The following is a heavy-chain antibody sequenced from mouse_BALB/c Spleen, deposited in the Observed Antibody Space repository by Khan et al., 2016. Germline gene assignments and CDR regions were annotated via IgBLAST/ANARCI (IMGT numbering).Heavy chain of an antibody. V-gene: IGHV5-6-3*01. CDR2: INSNGGST. CDR3: SGGRGRGPLYFDV. CDR1: GFTFSNYD. J-gene: IGHJ1*01. Sequence: EVELVESGGGLVQPGGSLKLSCAASGFTFSNYDMSWVRQTPDKRLELVAIINSNGGSTYYPDSVKGRFTTSRDNAKNTIYLQMSSLKSEDTAMYFCSGGRGRGPLYFDVWGAGTTGTVCS.